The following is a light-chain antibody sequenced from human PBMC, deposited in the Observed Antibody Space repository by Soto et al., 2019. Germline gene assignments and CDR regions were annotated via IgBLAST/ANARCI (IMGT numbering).Light chain of an antibody. J-gene: IGKJ1*01. CDR1: QSVGTT. CDR2: GAF. V-gene: IGKV3-15*01. Sequence: EVVLTQSPATLSVSPGEGVTLSCRASQSVGTTLAWYQQKPGQAPRLLIYGAFTRVTGIPARFSGSGSGTEFTLTISSLQSEDFAVYYCQQYDNWPWTFGQGTKVEI. CDR3: QQYDNWPWT.